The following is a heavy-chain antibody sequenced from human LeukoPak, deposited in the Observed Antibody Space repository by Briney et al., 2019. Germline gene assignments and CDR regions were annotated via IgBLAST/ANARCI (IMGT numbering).Heavy chain of an antibody. D-gene: IGHD3-10*01. CDR3: AAGSPYCSGSYYVFDY. CDR1: GGTFSSYA. J-gene: IGHJ4*02. CDR2: IIPIFGTA. V-gene: IGHV1-69*06. Sequence: SVKVSCKASGGTFSSYAISWVRQAPGQGLEWMGGIIPIFGTANYAQKFQGRVTITADKSTSTAYMELSSLRSEDTAVYYCAAGSPYCSGSYYVFDYWGQGTLVTVSS.